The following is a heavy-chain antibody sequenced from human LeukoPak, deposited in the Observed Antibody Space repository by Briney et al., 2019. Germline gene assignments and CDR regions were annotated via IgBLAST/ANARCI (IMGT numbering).Heavy chain of an antibody. J-gene: IGHJ6*03. CDR3: GDTNYNPSLRSRVTISIDTSKNQFSLKLSSVSAADTAVYYCARLFGDTALGVHYHYMDV. V-gene: IGHV4-59*11. CDR2: INYRGTP. Sequence: PSETLSLTCTVSGGSITSHYWTWIRQSPGKGLEFIAIINYRGTPNSNPSLRSQVPISIDTPKNKSPLSLSSVTAAATPVYYSGDTNYNPSLRSRVTISIDTSKNQFSLKLSSVSAADTAVYYCARLFGDTALGVHYHYMDVWGKGTTATVSS. CDR1: GGSITSHY. D-gene: IGHD3-10*01.